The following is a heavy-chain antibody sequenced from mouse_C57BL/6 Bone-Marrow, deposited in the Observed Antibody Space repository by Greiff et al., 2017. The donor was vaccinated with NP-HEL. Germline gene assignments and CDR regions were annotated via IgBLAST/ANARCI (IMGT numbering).Heavy chain of an antibody. Sequence: EVMLVESGGGLVKPGGSLKLSCAASGFTFSSYAMSWVRQTPEKRLEWVATISDGGSYTYYPDNVKGRFTISRDNAKNNLYLQMSHLKSEDTAMYYCARGIYYYGSSQYYYAMDYWGQGTSVTVSS. D-gene: IGHD1-1*01. CDR3: ARGIYYYGSSQYYYAMDY. J-gene: IGHJ4*01. V-gene: IGHV5-4*03. CDR1: GFTFSSYA. CDR2: ISDGGSYT.